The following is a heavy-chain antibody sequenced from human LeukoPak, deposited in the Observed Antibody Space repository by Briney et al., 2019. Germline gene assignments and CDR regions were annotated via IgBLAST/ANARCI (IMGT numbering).Heavy chain of an antibody. Sequence: TSETLSLTCTVSGGSISSGYYYWSWIRQPPGKGLEWIGSIYYSGSTYYNPSLKSRVTISVDTSKNQFSLKLTSVTAADTAVYYCARQAGSCSSTSCYEIDYWGQGTLVTVSS. D-gene: IGHD2-2*01. CDR2: IYYSGST. J-gene: IGHJ4*02. CDR3: ARQAGSCSSTSCYEIDY. V-gene: IGHV4-39*01. CDR1: GGSISSGYYY.